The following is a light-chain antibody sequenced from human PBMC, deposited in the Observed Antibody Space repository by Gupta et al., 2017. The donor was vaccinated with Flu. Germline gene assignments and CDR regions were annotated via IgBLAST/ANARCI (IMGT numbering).Light chain of an antibody. Sequence: DIQMTQSPSSLSASVGDRVTITCRASQSISSYLNWYQQKPGKAPKLLIYAASSLQSGVPSRFSGSGSGTDFTLTISSLQPEDFAAYYCQQYDRALAWTFGQGTKVEIK. J-gene: IGKJ1*01. CDR1: QSISSY. CDR2: AAS. V-gene: IGKV1-39*01. CDR3: QQYDRALAWT.